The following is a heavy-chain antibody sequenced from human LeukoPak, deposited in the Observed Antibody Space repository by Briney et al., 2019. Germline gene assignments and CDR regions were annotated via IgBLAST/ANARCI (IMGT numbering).Heavy chain of an antibody. CDR3: AKEGIVTMVRGVIISLPVDY. V-gene: IGHV3-30*18. J-gene: IGHJ4*02. Sequence: PGGSLRLSCAASGFTFSSYGMHWVRQAPGKGLEWVAVISYDGSNKYYADSVKGRFTISRDNSKNTLYLQMNSLRAEDTAVYYCAKEGIVTMVRGVIISLPVDYWGQGTLVTVSS. CDR2: ISYDGSNK. D-gene: IGHD3-10*01. CDR1: GFTFSSYG.